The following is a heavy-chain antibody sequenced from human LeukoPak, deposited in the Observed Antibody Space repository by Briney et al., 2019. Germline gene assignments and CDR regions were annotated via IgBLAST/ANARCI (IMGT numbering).Heavy chain of an antibody. J-gene: IGHJ5*02. CDR2: IYYSGST. Sequence: SETLSLTCTVSGGSISSYYWSWIRQPPGKGLEWIGYIYYSGSTNYNPSLKSRVTISVDTSKNQFSLKLSPVTAADTAVYYCARSSGWYSNWFDPWGQGTLVTVSS. CDR3: ARSSGWYSNWFDP. D-gene: IGHD6-19*01. V-gene: IGHV4-59*01. CDR1: GGSISSYY.